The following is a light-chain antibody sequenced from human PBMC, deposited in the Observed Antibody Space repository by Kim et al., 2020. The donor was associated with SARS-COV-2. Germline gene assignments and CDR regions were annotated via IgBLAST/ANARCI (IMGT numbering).Light chain of an antibody. J-gene: IGKJ4*01. CDR2: DAI. V-gene: IGKV1-13*02. CDR1: QGIANS. Sequence: AIQLAQSPSSLSASVGDRVTITCRASQGIANSLAWYQQKAGRPPKILIFDAINLQSGVPSRFSGSGSGTDFSLTISSLQPEDVATYYSQQFNSFPLTVGGGTKLEI. CDR3: QQFNSFPLT.